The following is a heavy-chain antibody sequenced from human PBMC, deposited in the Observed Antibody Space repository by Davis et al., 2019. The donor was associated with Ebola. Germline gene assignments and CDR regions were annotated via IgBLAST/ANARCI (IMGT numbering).Heavy chain of an antibody. V-gene: IGHV3-48*03. Sequence: GESLKISCAASGFTFSSYAMHWIRQAPGKGLEWVSYISGSGSTIYYADSVKGRFTISRDNAKNSLYLQVNSLRAEDTAVYYCARGDYSDPGCLDYWGQGTLVTVSS. CDR3: ARGDYSDPGCLDY. CDR2: ISGSGSTI. CDR1: GFTFSSYA. J-gene: IGHJ4*02. D-gene: IGHD4-17*01.